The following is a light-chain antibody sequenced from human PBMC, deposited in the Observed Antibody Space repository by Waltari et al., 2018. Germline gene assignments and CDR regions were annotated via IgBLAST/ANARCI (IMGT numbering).Light chain of an antibody. J-gene: IGKJ2*01. V-gene: IGKV1-5*03. CDR2: MAS. Sequence: DIQMTQSPSTLSASIGDRVTITCRASQSISNWLAWYQQIPGKAPKLLFYMASSLETGVPSRFRGSGSGTEFTLTISSLQPGDFATYYCQQYNTYPFTFGLGTKLESK. CDR3: QQYNTYPFT. CDR1: QSISNW.